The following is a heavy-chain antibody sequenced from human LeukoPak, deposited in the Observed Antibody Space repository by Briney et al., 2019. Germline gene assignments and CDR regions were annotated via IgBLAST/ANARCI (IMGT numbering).Heavy chain of an antibody. D-gene: IGHD2-2*01. CDR1: GFTFSAYV. Sequence: PGGSLRLSCAASGFTFSAYVIHWVRQAPGKGLEWVADISDDGSKKNYADSLKGRFTISRDNSKNTLYLQVNSLSAEDTAVYHCAREDCSSTNCYRHFDLWGRGTLVTVSP. CDR3: AREDCSSTNCYRHFDL. V-gene: IGHV3-30-3*01. CDR2: ISDDGSKK. J-gene: IGHJ2*01.